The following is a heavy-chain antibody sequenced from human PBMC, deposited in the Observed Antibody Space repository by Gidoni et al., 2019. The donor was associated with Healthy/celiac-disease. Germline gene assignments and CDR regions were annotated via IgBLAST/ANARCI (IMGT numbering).Heavy chain of an antibody. Sequence: QVQLVESGGGVVQPGRSLRLSCAASGFTFSSYGMHWVRQAPGKGLEWVAVIWYDGSNKYYADSVKGRFTISRDNSKNTLYLQMNSLRAEDTAVYYCARDQRVLDYYYGMDVWGQGTTVTVSS. CDR1: GFTFSSYG. CDR3: ARDQRVLDYYYGMDV. J-gene: IGHJ6*02. CDR2: IWYDGSNK. V-gene: IGHV3-33*01. D-gene: IGHD2-8*01.